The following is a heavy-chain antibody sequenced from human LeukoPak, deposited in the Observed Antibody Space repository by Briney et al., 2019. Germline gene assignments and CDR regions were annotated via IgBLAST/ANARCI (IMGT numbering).Heavy chain of an antibody. CDR2: ISSSSSYI. CDR1: GFTFSTFT. V-gene: IGHV3-21*01. J-gene: IGHJ3*02. Sequence: GGSLRLSCVVSGFTFSTFTMNWVRQAPGKGLEWVSCISSSSSYIYYADSVKGRFTISRDNAKNSLYLQMNSLRDEDTAVYYCARDTLVYADSPDAFDIWGQGTMVTVSS. CDR3: ARDTLVYADSPDAFDI. D-gene: IGHD4-17*01.